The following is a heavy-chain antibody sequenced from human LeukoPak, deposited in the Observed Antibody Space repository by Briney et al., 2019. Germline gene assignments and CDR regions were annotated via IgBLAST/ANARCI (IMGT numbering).Heavy chain of an antibody. CDR2: ISYDGSNK. Sequence: RGSLRLSCAASGFTFSSYGMHWVRQAPGKGLEWVAVISYDGSNKYYADSVKGRFTISRDNSKNTLYLQMNSLRAEDTAVYYCAKDRSDDYYYYYYGMDVWGQGTTVTVSS. V-gene: IGHV3-30*18. J-gene: IGHJ6*02. CDR3: AKDRSDDYYYYYYGMDV. D-gene: IGHD3-16*01. CDR1: GFTFSSYG.